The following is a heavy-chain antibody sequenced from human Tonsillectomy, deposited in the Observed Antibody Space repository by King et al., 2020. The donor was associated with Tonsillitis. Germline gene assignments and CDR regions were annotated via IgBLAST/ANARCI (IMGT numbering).Heavy chain of an antibody. CDR2: ISYDGSNK. Sequence: QLVQSGGGVVQPGRSLRLSCAASGFTFRSYGMHWVRQAPGKGLEWVAVISYDGSNKYYADSVKGRFTVSRDNSKNTLYLQMNSLRAEDTAVYYCAKDRGHLWLQLHDGMDVWGQGTTVTVSS. J-gene: IGHJ6*02. V-gene: IGHV3-30*18. CDR1: GFTFRSYG. CDR3: AKDRGHLWLQLHDGMDV. D-gene: IGHD5-18*01.